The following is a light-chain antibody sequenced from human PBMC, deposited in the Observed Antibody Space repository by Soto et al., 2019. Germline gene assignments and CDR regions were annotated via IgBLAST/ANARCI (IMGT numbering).Light chain of an antibody. J-gene: IGKJ2*01. CDR2: DAS. Sequence: DIQMTQSPSTLSASVGDRVTITCRASQSVTNWLAWYQQKPGKAPNLLIYDASKLQSGIPSRFSGSGSGTEFTLTISSLQPDDFATYYCPQYSTSPYTFGQGTKLEIK. CDR1: QSVTNW. V-gene: IGKV1-5*01. CDR3: PQYSTSPYT.